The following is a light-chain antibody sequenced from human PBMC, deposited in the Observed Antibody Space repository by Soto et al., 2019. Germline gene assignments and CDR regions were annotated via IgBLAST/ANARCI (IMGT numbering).Light chain of an antibody. V-gene: IGLV1-40*01. CDR2: GNS. CDR1: RSNLGAGYD. Sequence: QSVLTPPLSVSGAPGQRVTLSCTGSRSNLGAGYDVQWYQQLPGTAPKLLIYGNSNRPSGVPDRFSGSKSGTSASLAITGLQAEDEADYYCQSYDSSLSGVVFGGGTKLTVL. J-gene: IGLJ2*01. CDR3: QSYDSSLSGVV.